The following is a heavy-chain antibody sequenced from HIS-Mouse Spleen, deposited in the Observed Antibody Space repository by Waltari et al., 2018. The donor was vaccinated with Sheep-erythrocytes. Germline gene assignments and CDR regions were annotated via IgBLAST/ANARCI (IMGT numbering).Heavy chain of an antibody. J-gene: IGHJ4*02. CDR2: IYYSGST. Sequence: QVQLQESGPGLVKPSQTLSLTCTVPGGSISSCDYYWSWIRQPPGKGLEWIGYIYYSGSTYYNPSLKSRVTISVDTSKNQFSLKLSSVTAADTAVYYCARVRGGYSYGFDYWGQGTLVTVSS. V-gene: IGHV4-30-4*01. CDR1: GGSISSCDYY. D-gene: IGHD5-18*01. CDR3: ARVRGGYSYGFDY.